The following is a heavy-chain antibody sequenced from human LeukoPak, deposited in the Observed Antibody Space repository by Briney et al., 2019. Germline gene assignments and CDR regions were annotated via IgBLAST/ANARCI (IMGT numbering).Heavy chain of an antibody. CDR2: IYYSGST. CDR3: ARVRHYYDSSGYYYPDY. J-gene: IGHJ4*02. CDR1: GGSISSGDYY. V-gene: IGHV4-30-4*08. D-gene: IGHD3-22*01. Sequence: PSQTLSLTCTVSGGSISSGDYYWSWIRQPPGKGLEWIGYIYYSGSTYYNPSLKSRVTISVDTSKNQFSLKLSSVTAADTAVYYCARVRHYYDSSGYYYPDYWGQGTLVTVSS.